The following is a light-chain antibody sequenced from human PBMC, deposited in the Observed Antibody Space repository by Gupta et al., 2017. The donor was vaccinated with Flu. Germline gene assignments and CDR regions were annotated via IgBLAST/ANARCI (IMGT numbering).Light chain of an antibody. V-gene: IGLV6-57*01. J-gene: IGLJ2*01. CDR1: SDSIASNY. Sequence: SPGNTVTISCTRSSDSIASNYVQWYQQRPGTSPTTVIYEENQRPSGVPDRFSGSSDRSSNSASLTISGLKTEDEADYYCQSYEVFGGGTKLTVL. CDR2: EEN. CDR3: QSYEV.